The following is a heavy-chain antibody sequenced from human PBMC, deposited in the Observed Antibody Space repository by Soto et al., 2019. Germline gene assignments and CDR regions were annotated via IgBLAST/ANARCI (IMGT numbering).Heavy chain of an antibody. CDR2: ISKSGDST. Sequence: GGSLRLSCAASGVTFTSYAMTWVRQVPGEGLQWVSSISKSGDSTYYADSVKGRFTTSRDNSKNTLYLQMNSLRAEDTAIYYCAKGSFGFDLWGQGTQVTVSS. CDR3: AKGSFGFDL. CDR1: GVTFTSYA. V-gene: IGHV3-23*01. D-gene: IGHD3-10*01. J-gene: IGHJ4*02.